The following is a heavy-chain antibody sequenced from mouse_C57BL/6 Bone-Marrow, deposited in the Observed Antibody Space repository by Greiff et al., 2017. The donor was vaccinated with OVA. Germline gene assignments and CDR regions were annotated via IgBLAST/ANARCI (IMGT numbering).Heavy chain of an antibody. CDR2: IHPNSGST. V-gene: IGHV1-64*01. D-gene: IGHD3-2*02. J-gene: IGHJ2*01. CDR1: GYTFTSYW. Sequence: QVQLKQPGAELVKPGASVKLSCKASGYTFTSYWMHWVKQRPGQGLEWIGMIHPNSGSTNYNEKFKSKATLTVDKSSSTAYMQLSSLTSEDSAVYYCARNSSGYVGYWGQGTTLTVSS. CDR3: ARNSSGYVGY.